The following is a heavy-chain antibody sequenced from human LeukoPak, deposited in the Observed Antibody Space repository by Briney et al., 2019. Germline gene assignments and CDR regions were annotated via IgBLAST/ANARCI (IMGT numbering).Heavy chain of an antibody. CDR2: IYTSGST. Sequence: SETLSLTCSVSDGSTTGYYWSWIRQPPGKGLEWIGRIYTSGSTNYSPSLKSRVTMSVDTSKNQFSLKLNSVTAADTAVYYCARDHDSSGYYYSSWGQGTQVTVSS. D-gene: IGHD3-22*01. J-gene: IGHJ4*02. CDR3: ARDHDSSGYYYSS. CDR1: DGSTTGYY. V-gene: IGHV4-4*07.